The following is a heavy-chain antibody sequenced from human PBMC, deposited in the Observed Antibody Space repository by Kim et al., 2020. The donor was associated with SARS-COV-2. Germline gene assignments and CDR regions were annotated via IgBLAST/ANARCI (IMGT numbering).Heavy chain of an antibody. D-gene: IGHD3-10*01. J-gene: IGHJ5*02. CDR3: ARQDYYGSGSWERLDP. Sequence: GESLKISCKGSGYSFTSYWISWVRQMPGKGLEWMGRIDPSDSYTNYSPSFQGHVTISADKSISTAYLQWSSLKASDTAMYYCARQDYYGSGSWERLDPWGQGTLVTVSS. CDR2: IDPSDSYT. V-gene: IGHV5-10-1*01. CDR1: GYSFTSYW.